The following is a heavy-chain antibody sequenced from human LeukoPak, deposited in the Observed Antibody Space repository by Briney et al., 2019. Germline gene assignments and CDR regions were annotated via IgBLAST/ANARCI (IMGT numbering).Heavy chain of an antibody. J-gene: IGHJ4*02. CDR2: AYYSGHT. V-gene: IGHV4-59*08. D-gene: IGHD2-15*01. CDR3: ARHPFATPFDY. CDR1: GGSISDNY. Sequence: SETLSLTCTVSGGSISDNYWSWIRQPPGKGLEWIGYAYYSGHTNYNSSLKSRVTMSLDTSKSQFSLRLSSVTAADTAVYFCARHPFATPFDYWGPGTLVTVSS.